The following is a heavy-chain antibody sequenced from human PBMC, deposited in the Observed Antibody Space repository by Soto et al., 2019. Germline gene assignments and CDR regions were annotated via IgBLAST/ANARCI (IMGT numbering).Heavy chain of an antibody. D-gene: IGHD4-17*01. CDR2: VHYTGGT. CDR1: SGSVTNNNW. J-gene: IGHJ4*02. Sequence: SETLSLTCTISSGSVTNNNWWSWVRQSPGKGLEWIGEVHYTGGTSYNPSLESRVTISVDKSKNGFSLKLDSVTAADTAMYYCTKHSAYALDYWGQGTLVTVSS. V-gene: IGHV4-4*02. CDR3: TKHSAYALDY.